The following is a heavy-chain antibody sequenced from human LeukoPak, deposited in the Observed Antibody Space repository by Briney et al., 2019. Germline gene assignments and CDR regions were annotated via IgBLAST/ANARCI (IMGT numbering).Heavy chain of an antibody. CDR1: GGSFSGYY. V-gene: IGHV4-34*01. CDR3: ARRHYDFLSVYNWFDP. CDR2: INHSGST. D-gene: IGHD3-3*01. J-gene: IGHJ5*02. Sequence: PSETLSLTCAVYGGSFSGYYWSWIRQPPGKGLEWIGEINHSGSTNYNPSLKSRVTISVDTSKNQFSLKLSSVTAADTAVYYCARRHYDFLSVYNWFDPWGQGTLVTVSS.